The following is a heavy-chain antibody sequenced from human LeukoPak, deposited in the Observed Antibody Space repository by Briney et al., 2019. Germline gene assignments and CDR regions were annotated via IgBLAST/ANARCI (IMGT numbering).Heavy chain of an antibody. CDR2: IRGSGGST. CDR1: GVSFSSYA. V-gene: IGHV3-23*01. Sequence: GGSLRLSCAASGVSFSSYAMGWVRQAPGKGLEWVSVIRGSGGSTYYADSVKGRFTISRDNSKNTLYLEMNSLRAEDTAVYYCAKGGDTYYYDSSNDYWGQGTLVTVSS. D-gene: IGHD3-22*01. J-gene: IGHJ4*02. CDR3: AKGGDTYYYDSSNDY.